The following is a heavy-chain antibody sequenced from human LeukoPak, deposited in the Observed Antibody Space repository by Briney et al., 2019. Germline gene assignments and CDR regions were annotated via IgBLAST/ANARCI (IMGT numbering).Heavy chain of an antibody. CDR1: GFTFSSYA. Sequence: PGGSLRLPCAASGFTFSSYAMSWVRQAPGKGLEWVSAIRESGGSTHYADSVKGRFTISRDNSKNTLYLQMNSLRAEDTAVYSCAKTKPYGTTWYGGIDWGQGALVTVSS. D-gene: IGHD6-13*01. V-gene: IGHV3-23*01. CDR3: AKTKPYGTTWYGGID. CDR2: IRESGGST. J-gene: IGHJ4*02.